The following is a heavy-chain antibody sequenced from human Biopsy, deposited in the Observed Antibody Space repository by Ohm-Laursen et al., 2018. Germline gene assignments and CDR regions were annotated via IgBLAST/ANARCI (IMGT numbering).Heavy chain of an antibody. Sequence: ASVKVSCNASGYSFTSYYMHWVRQAPGQGLEWMGMINSSGSTTSYPQIFQGRVTMTRDTSKSTVYVELSSLRSADTAVYFCARNTGWYGDLYYFDYWGQGTLVTVSS. CDR2: INSSGSTT. CDR3: ARNTGWYGDLYYFDY. D-gene: IGHD6-19*01. V-gene: IGHV1-46*01. J-gene: IGHJ4*02. CDR1: GYSFTSYY.